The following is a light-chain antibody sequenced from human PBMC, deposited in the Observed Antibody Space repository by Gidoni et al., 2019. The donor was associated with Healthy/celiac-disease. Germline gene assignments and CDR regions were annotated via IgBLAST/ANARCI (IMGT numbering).Light chain of an antibody. CDR3: QQYGSSLGT. V-gene: IGKV3-20*01. J-gene: IGKJ1*01. CDR1: QSVSSRY. Sequence: DILLTPSPGTLSLSPGERATLSCRAIQSVSSRYLAGYQQKQGQAPRLLIYGASSRAKGIPDRFSGSGSGTDFTLTISRLEPEDFAVYYCQQYGSSLGTFGQGTKVEIK. CDR2: GAS.